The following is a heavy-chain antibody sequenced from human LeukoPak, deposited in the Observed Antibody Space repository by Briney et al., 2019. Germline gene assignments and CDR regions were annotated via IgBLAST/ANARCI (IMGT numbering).Heavy chain of an antibody. CDR2: IFYSGST. CDR1: GGSINSNAYY. D-gene: IGHD3-10*01. J-gene: IGHJ5*02. Sequence: PSETLSLTCTVSGGSINSNAYYWGWIRQPPGKGLEWIGNIFYSGSTYFNPSLKSRVIISVDTSENQFSLKLSSVTAADTAVYYCASWFGELEFGFDPWGQGTLVTVSS. V-gene: IGHV4-39*07. CDR3: ASWFGELEFGFDP.